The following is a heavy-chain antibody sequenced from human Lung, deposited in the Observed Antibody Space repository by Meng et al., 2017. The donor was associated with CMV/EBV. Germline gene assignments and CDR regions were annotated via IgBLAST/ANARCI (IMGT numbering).Heavy chain of an antibody. CDR2: INHSGST. CDR3: ARLRFLEWLHLDAFDI. D-gene: IGHD3-3*01. CDR1: GGSFSGYY. Sequence: SETLSLTCAVYGGSFSGYYWSWIRQPPGKGLEWIGEINHSGSTNYNPSLKSRVTISVDTSKNQFSLKLSSVTAADTAVYYCARLRFLEWLHLDAFDIWGQGTMVTVSS. J-gene: IGHJ3*02. V-gene: IGHV4-34*01.